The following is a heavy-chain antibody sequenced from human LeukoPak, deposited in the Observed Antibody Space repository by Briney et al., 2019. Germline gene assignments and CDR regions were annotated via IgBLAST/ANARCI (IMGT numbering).Heavy chain of an antibody. CDR2: ISRSSSYI. Sequence: GGSLRLSCAASGFIFSRFSMNWVRQAPGKGLEWVSSISRSSSYIQYADSVKGRFTISRDNAKDSLYLQMNSLRAEDTAVYYCATRITTTVDWGQGTLVTVSS. J-gene: IGHJ4*02. CDR3: ATRITTTVD. D-gene: IGHD3-22*01. CDR1: GFIFSRFS. V-gene: IGHV3-21*01.